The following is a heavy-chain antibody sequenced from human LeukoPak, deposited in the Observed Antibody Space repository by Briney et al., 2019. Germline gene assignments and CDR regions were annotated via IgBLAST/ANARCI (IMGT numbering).Heavy chain of an antibody. V-gene: IGHV5-10-1*01. CDR2: IDPSDSYT. D-gene: IGHD2-2*01. CDR1: GYSFTSYW. J-gene: IGHJ5*02. Sequence: GESLKISCKGSGYSFTSYWISWVRQMPGKGLGWMGRIDPSDSYTNYSPSFQGHVTISADKSISTAYLQWSSLKASDTAMYYCARHGDIVVVPAALSFDPWGQGTLVTVSS. CDR3: ARHGDIVVVPAALSFDP.